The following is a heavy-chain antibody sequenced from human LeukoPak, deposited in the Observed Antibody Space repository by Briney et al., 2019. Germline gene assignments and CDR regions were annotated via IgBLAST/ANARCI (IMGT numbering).Heavy chain of an antibody. V-gene: IGHV1-18*01. CDR3: ARTLDLYYYYGMDV. CDR2: ISAYNGNT. Sequence: ASVKVSCKASGYTFTSYGISWVRQAPGQGLEWMGWISAYNGNTNYAQKLQGRVTMTTDTSTSTAYMELRSLRSDDTAVYYCARTLDLYYYYGMDVWGQGTTVTVSS. D-gene: IGHD3-9*01. CDR1: GYTFTSYG. J-gene: IGHJ6*02.